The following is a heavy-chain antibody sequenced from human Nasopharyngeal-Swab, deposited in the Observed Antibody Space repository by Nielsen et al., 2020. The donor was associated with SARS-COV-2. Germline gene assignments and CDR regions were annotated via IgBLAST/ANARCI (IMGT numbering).Heavy chain of an antibody. V-gene: IGHV1-46*01. Sequence: ASVKVSCKASGYTFTSYYMHWVRQAPGQGLEWMGIINPSGGSTSYAQKFQGRVTMTRDTSTNTVYMELSSLRSEDTAVYYCARDRGSIVATISYYYYGMDVWGQGTTVTVSS. CDR3: ARDRGSIVATISYYYYGMDV. CDR1: GYTFTSYY. J-gene: IGHJ6*02. CDR2: INPSGGST. D-gene: IGHD5-12*01.